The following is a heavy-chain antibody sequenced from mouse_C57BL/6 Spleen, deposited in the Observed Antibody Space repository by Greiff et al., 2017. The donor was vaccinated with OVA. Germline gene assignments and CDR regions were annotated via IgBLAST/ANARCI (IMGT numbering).Heavy chain of an antibody. V-gene: IGHV5-17*01. CDR1: GFTFSDYG. CDR3: AREEGPYYYAMDY. D-gene: IGHD3-3*01. J-gene: IGHJ4*01. Sequence: EVQGVESGGGLVKPGGSLKLSCAASGFTFSDYGMHWVRQAPEKGLEWVAYISSGSSTIYYADTVKGRFTISRDNAKNTLFLQRTSLRSEDTAMYDCAREEGPYYYAMDYWGQGTSVTVSS. CDR2: ISSGSSTI.